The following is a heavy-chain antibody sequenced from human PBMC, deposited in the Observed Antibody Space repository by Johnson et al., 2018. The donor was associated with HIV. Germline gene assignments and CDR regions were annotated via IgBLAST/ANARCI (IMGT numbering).Heavy chain of an antibody. CDR3: AREKIRAFDI. CDR2: ISHDGSKK. J-gene: IGHJ3*02. Sequence: QVQLVESGGGVVQPGRSLRLSCAASGFSFSPYALHWVRQTPGKGLEWVAVISHDGSKKYYADSVEGRFTISRDNSKNTLYLQMNSLRAEDTAVYYCAREKIRAFDIWGQGTMVTVSS. CDR1: GFSFSPYA. V-gene: IGHV3-30*04.